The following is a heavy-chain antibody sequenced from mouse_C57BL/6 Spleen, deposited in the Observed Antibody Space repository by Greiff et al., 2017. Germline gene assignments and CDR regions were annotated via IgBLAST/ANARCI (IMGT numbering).Heavy chain of an antibody. D-gene: IGHD2-4*01. Sequence: QVQLQQPGAELVKPGASVKVSCKASGYTFTSYWMHWVKQRPGQGLEWIGRIHPSDSDTNYNQKFKGKATLTVDKSSSTAYMQLSSLTSEDSAVYYCATGDDYDENWFAYWGQGTLVTVSA. CDR3: ATGDDYDENWFAY. CDR2: IHPSDSDT. CDR1: GYTFTSYW. V-gene: IGHV1-74*01. J-gene: IGHJ3*01.